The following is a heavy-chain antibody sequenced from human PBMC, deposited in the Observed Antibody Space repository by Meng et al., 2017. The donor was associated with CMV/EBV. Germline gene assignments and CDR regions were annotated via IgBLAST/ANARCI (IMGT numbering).Heavy chain of an antibody. Sequence: GGSLRLSCAASGFTFSSYGMHWVRQAPGKGLEWVAFIRYDGSNKYYADSVKGRFTIYRDNSKNTLYLQMNSLRAEDTAVYYCAKDKEGGPAAHYWEGFDYWGQGTLVTVSS. D-gene: IGHD2-2*01. CDR3: AKDKEGGPAAHYWEGFDY. V-gene: IGHV3-30*02. J-gene: IGHJ4*02. CDR2: IRYDGSNK. CDR1: GFTFSSYG.